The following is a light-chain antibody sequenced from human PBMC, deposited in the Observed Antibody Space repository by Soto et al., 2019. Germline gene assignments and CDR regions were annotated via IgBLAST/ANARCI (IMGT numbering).Light chain of an antibody. V-gene: IGKV1-39*01. Sequence: DIQMTQSPSSLSASIGDRVTITCRASLPISSYLNWYQQQPGKAPELLIYAASSLQSGVPSRFSGRGSGTDFTLTISSLQPADFATYYCQQSSISPITFGQGTRLEIK. CDR3: QQSSISPIT. CDR1: LPISSY. J-gene: IGKJ5*01. CDR2: AAS.